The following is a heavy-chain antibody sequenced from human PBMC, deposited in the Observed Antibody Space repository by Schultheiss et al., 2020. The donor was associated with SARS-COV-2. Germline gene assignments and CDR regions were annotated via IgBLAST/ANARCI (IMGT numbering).Heavy chain of an antibody. D-gene: IGHD3-10*01. Sequence: GSLRLSCTVSGGSISSSSYYWGWIRQPPGKGLEWIGEINHSGSTNYNPSLKSRVTISVDTSKNQFSLKLSSVTAADTAVYYCARGGLLWFGVDLWGRGTLVTVSS. J-gene: IGHJ2*01. CDR3: ARGGLLWFGVDL. CDR1: GGSISSSSYY. CDR2: INHSGST. V-gene: IGHV4-39*07.